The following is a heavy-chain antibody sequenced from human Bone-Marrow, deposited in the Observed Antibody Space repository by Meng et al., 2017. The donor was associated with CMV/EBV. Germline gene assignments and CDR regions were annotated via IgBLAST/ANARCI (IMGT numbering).Heavy chain of an antibody. CDR1: FTSYA. J-gene: IGHJ4*02. V-gene: IGHV1-8*03. Sequence: FTSYALTWVRQATGQGLVWMGWMNPNSGNTGYAQKFQGRVTITRNTSISTAYMELSSLRSEDTAVYYCARGNGYYDFWSGYPVPFEYWGQGTLVTVSS. D-gene: IGHD3-3*01. CDR3: ARGNGYYDFWSGYPVPFEY. CDR2: MNPNSGNT.